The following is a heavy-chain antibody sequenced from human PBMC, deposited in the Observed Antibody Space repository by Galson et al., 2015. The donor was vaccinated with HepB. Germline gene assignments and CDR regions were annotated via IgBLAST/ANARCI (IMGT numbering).Heavy chain of an antibody. V-gene: IGHV4-4*07. CDR3: AREGRGAAGTVEI. J-gene: IGHJ1*01. CDR1: GGSISNYY. Sequence: SETLSLTCTVSGGSISNYYWSWIRQPAEKGLEWIGRVHFTGSTNYSPSLMSRVTMSLDTSKNQFSLRLTSMTAADTAVYYCAREGRGAAGTVEIWGQGTLVTVSS. D-gene: IGHD6-25*01. CDR2: VHFTGST.